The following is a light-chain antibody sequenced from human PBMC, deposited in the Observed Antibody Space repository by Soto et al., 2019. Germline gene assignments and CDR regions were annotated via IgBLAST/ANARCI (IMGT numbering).Light chain of an antibody. J-gene: IGKJ4*01. V-gene: IGKV3-11*01. Sequence: EIVLTQSPDTLSLSPGERATLSCRASQSVSSYLAWYHQKPGQAPRLLIYDASNRATGIPARFSGSGSGTDFTLTISSLEPEDFAVYYCQQRSNWPFFGGGTKVEIK. CDR2: DAS. CDR3: QQRSNWPF. CDR1: QSVSSY.